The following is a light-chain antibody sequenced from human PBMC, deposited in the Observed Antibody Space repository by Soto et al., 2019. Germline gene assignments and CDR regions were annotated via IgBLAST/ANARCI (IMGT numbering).Light chain of an antibody. J-gene: IGKJ4*01. CDR1: QSVSSY. CDR2: DAS. Sequence: EIVLTQSPATLSLSPGARAPLSCRASQSVSSYLAWYQQNPGQAPRLLIYDASNRATGIPARFSGSGSGTDFTLTISSLEPEDFAVYYCQQRSNWPPLTFGGGTKVDIK. V-gene: IGKV3-11*01. CDR3: QQRSNWPPLT.